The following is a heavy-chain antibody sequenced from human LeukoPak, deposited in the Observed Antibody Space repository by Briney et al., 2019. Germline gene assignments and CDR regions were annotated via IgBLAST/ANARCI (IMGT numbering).Heavy chain of an antibody. CDR1: GFTFSDSA. CDR3: TTPNEGNWFDP. D-gene: IGHD2-8*01. V-gene: IGHV3-73*01. CDR2: IRDKGYGHAT. J-gene: IGHJ5*02. Sequence: GGSLKPSCAASGFTFSDSAIHWVRQASGKGLEWVARIRDKGYGHATAYAASVKGRFTLSRDDSKNTAYLQMNSMKTEDTALYYCTTPNEGNWFDPWGRGTLVTVSS.